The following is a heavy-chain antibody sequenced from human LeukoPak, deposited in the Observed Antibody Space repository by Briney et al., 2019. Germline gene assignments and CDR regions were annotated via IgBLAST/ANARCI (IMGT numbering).Heavy chain of an antibody. V-gene: IGHV4-4*07. J-gene: IGHJ3*02. Sequence: SETLSLTCTVSGGSISPYYWSWIRQPAGKGLEWIGRIYTSGSTNYNPSLKMRVTMSVDPSKNQFSLKLRSVTAADTAVYYCARAKDSYRGNDAFDIWGQGTMVTVSS. D-gene: IGHD4-23*01. CDR2: IYTSGST. CDR3: ARAKDSYRGNDAFDI. CDR1: GGSISPYY.